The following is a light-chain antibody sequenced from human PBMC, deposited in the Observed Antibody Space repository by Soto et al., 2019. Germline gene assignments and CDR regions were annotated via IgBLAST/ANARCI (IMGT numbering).Light chain of an antibody. Sequence: QSVLTQPPSVSGSPGQSVTISCTGTRSDVGSYNRVSWYQQPPGKAPKLLIYEVNIRPWGVPDRFSGSKSGNTASLTISGLQPEDEAEYYCSFYTSTYTIVFGTGTKETDL. J-gene: IGLJ1*01. CDR3: SFYTSTYTIV. V-gene: IGLV2-18*01. CDR1: RSDVGSYNR. CDR2: EVN.